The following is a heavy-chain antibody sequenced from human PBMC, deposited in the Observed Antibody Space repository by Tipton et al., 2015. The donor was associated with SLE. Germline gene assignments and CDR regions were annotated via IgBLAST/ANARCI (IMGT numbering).Heavy chain of an antibody. D-gene: IGHD2-21*01. Sequence: QLVQSGAEVKKPGASVKVSCKASGYTFSTYGLGWVRQAPGQGLEWMGWISGSSADTKYAQKVQGRVTMTRNTSISTAYIELSSLRSEDSAVYYCAREGDSSANFYYYGVNVWGQGTTVTVSS. J-gene: IGHJ6*02. CDR2: ISGSSADT. CDR3: AREGDSSANFYYYGVNV. V-gene: IGHV1-18*01. CDR1: GYTFSTYG.